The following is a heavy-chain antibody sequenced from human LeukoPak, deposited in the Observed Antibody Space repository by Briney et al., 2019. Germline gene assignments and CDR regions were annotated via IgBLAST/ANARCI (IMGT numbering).Heavy chain of an antibody. CDR3: ARVYSRNRGGMDV. V-gene: IGHV3-30-3*01. CDR2: ISNDGSNK. CDR1: GFTFSSYA. Sequence: GGSLRLSCAASGFTFSSYAMHWVRQAPGKGLEWVAVISNDGSNKYYADSVKGRFTISRDNSKNTLYLQMNSLRAEDTAVYYCARVYSRNRGGMDVWGQGTTVTVSS. J-gene: IGHJ6*02. D-gene: IGHD1-14*01.